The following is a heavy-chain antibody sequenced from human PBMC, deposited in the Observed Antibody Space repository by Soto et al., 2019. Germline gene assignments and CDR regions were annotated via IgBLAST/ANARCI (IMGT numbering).Heavy chain of an antibody. J-gene: IGHJ3*02. CDR3: AGATSGSFDALEM. D-gene: IGHD1-26*01. Sequence: QVQLVESGGGVVQPGRSLRLSCAASGFTFGIYGMHWVRQAPGKGLEWVAVIWYDGSIKYHADSVKGRFTISRDNSKNEVYLQMNSLREEDTAVYYCAGATSGSFDALEMWGKGTMVTVSS. CDR1: GFTFGIYG. V-gene: IGHV3-33*01. CDR2: IWYDGSIK.